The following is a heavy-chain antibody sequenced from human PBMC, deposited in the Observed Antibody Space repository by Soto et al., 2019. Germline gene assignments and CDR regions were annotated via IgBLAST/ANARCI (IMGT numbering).Heavy chain of an antibody. CDR3: AKYRRTEAEGFTLDY. V-gene: IGHV4-59*01. Sequence: LSLTCTVSGDSINNYYWSWIRQPPGKRLEWIGYIYYTGSTTYNPSLESRVTMSVDTSKNQFSLKLNSVNAADTAVYYCAKYRRTEAEGFTLDYWGRGTLVTVSS. CDR2: IYYTGST. CDR1: GDSINNYY. J-gene: IGHJ4*02. D-gene: IGHD6-13*01.